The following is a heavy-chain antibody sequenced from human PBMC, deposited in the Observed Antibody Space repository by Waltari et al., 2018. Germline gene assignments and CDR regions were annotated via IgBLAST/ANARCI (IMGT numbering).Heavy chain of an antibody. Sequence: QLQLQESGPGLVKPSETLSLTCTVSGGSISSSSYYWGWIRQPPGKGLEWIGSIYYSGSTYYNPSLKSRVTISVDTPKNQFSLKLSSVTAADTAVYYCARGGGDYGDYFDYWGQGTLVTVSS. V-gene: IGHV4-39*07. D-gene: IGHD4-17*01. CDR1: GGSISSSSYY. CDR3: ARGGGDYGDYFDY. CDR2: IYYSGST. J-gene: IGHJ4*02.